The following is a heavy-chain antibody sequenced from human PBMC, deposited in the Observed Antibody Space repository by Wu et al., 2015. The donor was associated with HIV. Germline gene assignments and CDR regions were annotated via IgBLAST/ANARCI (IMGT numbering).Heavy chain of an antibody. D-gene: IGHD3-22*01. J-gene: IGHJ6*03. CDR3: ARVSDSSGYLYYYYYMDV. V-gene: IGHV1-18*01. CDR2: ISTYNGNT. CDR1: GYTFTSYG. Sequence: QVQLVQSGGEVKKPGASVTVSCTASGYTFTSYGISWVRQAPGQGLEWMGWISTYNGNTHFAQKFQGRVTMTTDTSTTTAYMELRSLRSDDTAVYYCARVSDSSGYLYYYYYMDVWGKGTTVTVSS.